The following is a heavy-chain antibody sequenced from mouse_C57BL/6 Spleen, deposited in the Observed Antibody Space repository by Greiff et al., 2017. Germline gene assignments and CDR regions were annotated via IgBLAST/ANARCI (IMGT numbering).Heavy chain of an antibody. CDR3: AREGYLPFFDY. D-gene: IGHD2-14*01. CDR1: GYSITSGYY. CDR2: ISYDGSN. V-gene: IGHV3-6*01. Sequence: EVKLMESGPGLVKPSQSLSLTCSVTGYSITSGYYWNWLRQFPGNKLEWMGYISYDGSNNYNPYLKNRISITRDTPKNQFFLKLNSVTTEDKATYNCAREGYLPFFDYWGQGTTLTGSS. J-gene: IGHJ2*01.